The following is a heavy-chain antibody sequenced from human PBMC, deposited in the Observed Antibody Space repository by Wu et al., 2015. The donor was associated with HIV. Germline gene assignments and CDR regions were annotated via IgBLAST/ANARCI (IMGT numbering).Heavy chain of an antibody. Sequence: QARLVQSGAEIKKPGTSVKVSCQASGFSFGTYSFSWVRQGPGQRLEWMGWISGHNGHTVYAQKFQDRVSVTTNSSTNVVYMEMRRLTTDDTAVYYCARDGGIDWDDSGSEFWGQGTLVTVSS. CDR2: ISGHNGHT. CDR3: ARDGGIDWDDSGSEF. D-gene: IGHD1-1*01. CDR1: GFSFGTYS. V-gene: IGHV1-18*01. J-gene: IGHJ4*02.